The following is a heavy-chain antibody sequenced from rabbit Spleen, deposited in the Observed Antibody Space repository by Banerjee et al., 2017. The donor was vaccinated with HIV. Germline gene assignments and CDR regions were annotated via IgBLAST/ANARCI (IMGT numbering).Heavy chain of an antibody. J-gene: IGHJ6*01. CDR2: IDIGSSGFT. V-gene: IGHV1S45*01. Sequence: QEQLVASGGGLVKTGASLTLTCKASGFSFSVRHDMCWVRQVPGKGLEWIACIDIGSSGFTYFATWAKGRFTCSKTSSTTVTLQMTRLTAADTGTYFCARDTSSSFSSYGMDLWGPGTLVTVS. CDR1: GFSFSVRHD. CDR3: ARDTSSSFSSYGMDL. D-gene: IGHD1-1*01.